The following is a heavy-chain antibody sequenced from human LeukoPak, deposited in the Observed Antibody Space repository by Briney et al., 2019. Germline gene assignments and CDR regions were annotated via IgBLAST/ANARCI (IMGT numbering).Heavy chain of an antibody. D-gene: IGHD2-15*01. CDR2: IIQMFGAT. J-gene: IGHJ4*02. CDR3: ARGSKHCSGGSCYSIGYY. CDR1: GGTLNSYA. V-gene: IGHV1-69*05. Sequence: ASVKVSCKASGGTLNSYAISWVRQAPGQGLECMGGIIQMFGATDYAQKFQGRVTITTDESTSTVYMELSSLRSEDTAVYYCARGSKHCSGGSCYSIGYYWGQGTLVTVSS.